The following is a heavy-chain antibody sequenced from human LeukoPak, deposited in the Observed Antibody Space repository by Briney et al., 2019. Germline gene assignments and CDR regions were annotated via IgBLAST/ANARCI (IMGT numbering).Heavy chain of an antibody. CDR2: MNPGSGNT. V-gene: IGHV1-8*02. D-gene: IGHD3-22*01. CDR1: GYTFGSYD. J-gene: IGHJ4*02. Sequence: ASVTVSCKAPGYTFGSYDINWVRKAPGQGLEWMGWMNPGSGNTGYAQRFQGRVTMTRDTSTNTAYMELSGLRSEDTAIYYCARLSETAAYYYTSGYYFLGYWGQGTLVTVDS. CDR3: ARLSETAAYYYTSGYYFLGY.